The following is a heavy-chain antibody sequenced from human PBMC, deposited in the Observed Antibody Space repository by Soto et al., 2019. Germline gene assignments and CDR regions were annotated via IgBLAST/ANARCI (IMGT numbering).Heavy chain of an antibody. Sequence: PGGSLRLSCAASGFTFSSYGMHWVRQAPGKGLEWVAVISYDGSNKYYADSVKGRFTISRDNSKNTLYLQMNSLRAEDTAVYYCAKDRSTVVKGGDYWGQGTLVTSPQ. CDR3: AKDRSTVVKGGDY. V-gene: IGHV3-30*18. D-gene: IGHD2-15*01. CDR2: ISYDGSNK. CDR1: GFTFSSYG. J-gene: IGHJ4*02.